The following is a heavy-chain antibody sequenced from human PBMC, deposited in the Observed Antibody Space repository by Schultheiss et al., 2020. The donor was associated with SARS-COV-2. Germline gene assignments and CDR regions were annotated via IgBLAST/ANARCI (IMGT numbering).Heavy chain of an antibody. Sequence: SETLSLTCAVSGGSISSGGYSWSWIRQPPGKGLEWIGYIYHSGSTYYNPSLKSRVTISVDRSKNQFSLKLSSVTAADTAVYYCARESGNYWFDPWGQGTLVTVSS. CDR2: IYHSGST. J-gene: IGHJ5*02. D-gene: IGHD1-26*01. V-gene: IGHV4-30-2*01. CDR1: GGSISSGGYS. CDR3: ARESGNYWFDP.